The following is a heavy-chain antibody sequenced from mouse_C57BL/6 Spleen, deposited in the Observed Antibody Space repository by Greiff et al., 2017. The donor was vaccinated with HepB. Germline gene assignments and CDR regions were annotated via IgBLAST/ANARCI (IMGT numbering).Heavy chain of an antibody. D-gene: IGHD1-1*01. CDR2: IWTGGGT. CDR3: ARKITTVVATSYYAMDY. CDR1: GFSLTSYA. Sequence: VQLQESGPGLVAPSQSLSITCTVSGFSLTSYAISWVRQPPGKGLEWLGVIWTGGGTNYNSALKSRLSISKDNSKSQVFLKMNSLQTDDTARYYCARKITTVVATSYYAMDYWGQGTSVTVSS. V-gene: IGHV2-9-1*01. J-gene: IGHJ4*01.